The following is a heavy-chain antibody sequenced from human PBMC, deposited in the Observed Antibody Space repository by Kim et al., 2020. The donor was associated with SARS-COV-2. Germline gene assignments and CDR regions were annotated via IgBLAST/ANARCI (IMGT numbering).Heavy chain of an antibody. CDR1: GFTFSSYS. J-gene: IGHJ4*02. CDR3: ASMKWLQFGGMGY. D-gene: IGHD5-12*01. Sequence: GGSLRLSCAASGFTFSSYSMNWVRQAPGKGLEWVSSISSSSSYIYYADSVKGRFTISRDNAKNSLYLQMNSLRAEDTAVYYCASMKWLQFGGMGYWGQGTLVTVSS. CDR2: ISSSSSYI. V-gene: IGHV3-21*01.